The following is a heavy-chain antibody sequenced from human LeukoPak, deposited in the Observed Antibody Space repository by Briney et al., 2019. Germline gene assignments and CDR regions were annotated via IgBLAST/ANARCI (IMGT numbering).Heavy chain of an antibody. D-gene: IGHD3-22*01. CDR1: GFTFSSYG. CDR2: ISYDGSNK. CDR3: ARDLPRYYYDSSGYPTERYYFDY. Sequence: GGSLRLSCAASGFTFSSYGMHWVRQAPGKGLEWVAVISYDGSNKYYADSVKGRFTISRDNSKNTLYLQMNSLRAEDTAVYYCARDLPRYYYDSSGYPTERYYFDYWGQGTLVTVSS. V-gene: IGHV3-30*03. J-gene: IGHJ4*02.